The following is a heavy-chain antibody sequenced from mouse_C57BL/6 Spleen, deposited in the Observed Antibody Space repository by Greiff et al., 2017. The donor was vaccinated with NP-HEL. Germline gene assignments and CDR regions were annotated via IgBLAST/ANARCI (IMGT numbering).Heavy chain of an antibody. CDR3: TRKSSRGYFDY. Sequence: VQLKESGAELVRPGASVTLSCKASGYTFTDYEMHWVKQTPVHGLEWIGAIDPETGGTAYNQKFKGKAILTADKSSSTAYMELRSLTSEDSAVYYCTRKSSRGYFDYWGQGTTLTVSS. D-gene: IGHD1-1*01. J-gene: IGHJ2*01. V-gene: IGHV1-15*01. CDR2: IDPETGGT. CDR1: GYTFTDYE.